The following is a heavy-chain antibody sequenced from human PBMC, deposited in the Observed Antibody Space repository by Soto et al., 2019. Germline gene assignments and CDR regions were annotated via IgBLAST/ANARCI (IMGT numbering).Heavy chain of an antibody. J-gene: IGHJ4*02. V-gene: IGHV1-3*01. Sequence: ASVKVSCKASGYTFTNYAVHWVRQAPGQRLEWMGWINAGNGNTKYSRKFQGRVAITRDTSASTAYMELSSLRSEDTAVYYCVRDGAVAGNINFDFWGQGTLVTVSS. CDR3: VRDGAVAGNINFDF. CDR2: INAGNGNT. D-gene: IGHD6-19*01. CDR1: GYTFTNYA.